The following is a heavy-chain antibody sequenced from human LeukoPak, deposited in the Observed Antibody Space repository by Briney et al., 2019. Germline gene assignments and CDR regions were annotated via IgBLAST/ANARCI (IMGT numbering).Heavy chain of an antibody. CDR1: GGTFSSYA. CDR2: IIPIFGTA. D-gene: IGHD3-10*01. Sequence: ASVKVPCKASGGTFSSYAISWVRQAPGQGLEWMGGIIPIFGTANYAQKFQGRVTITADESTSTAYMELSSLRSDDTAVYYCARDLLWFGEFGTKNDYWGQGTLVTVSS. V-gene: IGHV1-69*13. CDR3: ARDLLWFGEFGTKNDY. J-gene: IGHJ4*02.